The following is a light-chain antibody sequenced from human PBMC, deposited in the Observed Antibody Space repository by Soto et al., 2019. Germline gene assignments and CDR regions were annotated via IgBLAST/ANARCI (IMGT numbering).Light chain of an antibody. CDR2: ENS. V-gene: IGLV1-40*01. CDR1: STNFGAGYG. CDR3: QSYDISLNGFLV. J-gene: IGLJ1*01. Sequence: QSVLTQPPSVSGAPGQTVTISCTGSSTNFGAGYGVHWYQQLPGTVPKLLIFENSHRPSGVPVRFSGSKSGTSASLAITGLQAEDEADYYCQSYDISLNGFLVFGTGTKVTVL.